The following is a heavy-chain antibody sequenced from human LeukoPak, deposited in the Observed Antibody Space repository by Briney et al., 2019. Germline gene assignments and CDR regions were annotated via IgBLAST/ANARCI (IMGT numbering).Heavy chain of an antibody. D-gene: IGHD6-13*01. CDR2: ISSSSSYI. J-gene: IGHJ4*02. CDR3: ASEQQLIPYYFDY. CDR1: GFTFSFYW. V-gene: IGHV3-21*01. Sequence: GGSLRLSCAASGFTFSFYWMSWVRQAPGKGLEWVSFISSSSSYIYYADSVKGRFTISRDNAKNSLYLQMNSLRAEDTAVYFCASEQQLIPYYFDYWGQGTLVTVSS.